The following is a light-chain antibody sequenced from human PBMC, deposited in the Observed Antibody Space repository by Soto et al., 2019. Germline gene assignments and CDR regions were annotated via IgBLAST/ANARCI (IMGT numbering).Light chain of an antibody. CDR2: GAS. V-gene: IGKV3-15*01. CDR3: QQYNIWTPYT. J-gene: IGKJ2*01. Sequence: EIAMTQSPATLSVSPGERANLYCKASQRISSNLAWYQQKPGQPPRLLIYGASTRYSGIPARFSGSGSGTEFTHAIRGLQSDDFALYYGQQYNIWTPYTFGQGTKLEIK. CDR1: QRISSN.